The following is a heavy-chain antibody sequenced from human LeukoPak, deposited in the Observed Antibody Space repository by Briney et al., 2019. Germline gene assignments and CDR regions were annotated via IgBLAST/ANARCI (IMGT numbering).Heavy chain of an antibody. CDR3: AREGYCSGGSCYFFDY. CDR2: ISAYNGNT. Sequence: ASVKVSCKASGYTFTSYGISWVRQAPGQGLEWMGWISAYNGNTNYAQKFQGRVTITADESTSTAYMELSSLRSEDTAVYYCAREGYCSGGSCYFFDYWGQGTLVTVSS. J-gene: IGHJ4*02. CDR1: GYTFTSYG. V-gene: IGHV1-18*01. D-gene: IGHD2-15*01.